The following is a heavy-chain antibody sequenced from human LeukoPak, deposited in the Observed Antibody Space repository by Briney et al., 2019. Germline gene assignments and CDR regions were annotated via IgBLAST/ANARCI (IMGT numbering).Heavy chain of an antibody. D-gene: IGHD3-3*01. Sequence: GASVKVSCKASGYTFTSYDINLVRQATGQGLEWMGWMNPNSGNTGYAQKFQGRATITRNTSISTAYMELSSLRSEDTAMYYCARGPYYDFWSGSGYYYYYMDVWGEGTTVTVSS. CDR3: ARGPYYDFWSGSGYYYYYMDV. J-gene: IGHJ6*03. CDR1: GYTFTSYD. CDR2: MNPNSGNT. V-gene: IGHV1-8*03.